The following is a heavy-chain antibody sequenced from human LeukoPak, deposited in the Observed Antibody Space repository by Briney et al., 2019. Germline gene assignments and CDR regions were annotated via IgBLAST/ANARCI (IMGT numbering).Heavy chain of an antibody. CDR3: ARASPLTTVPYDAFDI. V-gene: IGHV1-46*01. D-gene: IGHD4-17*01. Sequence: ASVKVSCKASGYTFTSYYMHWVRQAPGQGLEWMGIINPSGGSTSYAQKFQGRVTMTRDTSTSTVYMELSSLRSEDTAVYYCARASPLTTVPYDAFDIWGQGTMVTVSS. CDR1: GYTFTSYY. CDR2: INPSGGST. J-gene: IGHJ3*02.